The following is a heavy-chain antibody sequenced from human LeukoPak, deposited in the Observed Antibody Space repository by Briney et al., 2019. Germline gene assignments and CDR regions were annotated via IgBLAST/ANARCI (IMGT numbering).Heavy chain of an antibody. CDR1: GGSISSGGYY. Sequence: PSQTLSPTCTVSGGSISSGGYYWSWIRQPPGKGLEWIGYVYYSGSTNYNPSLKSRVTISVDTSKNQFPLKLSSVTAADTAVYYCARGSGSSGYWYWGQGTLVTVSS. V-gene: IGHV4-61*08. CDR2: VYYSGST. CDR3: ARGSGSSGYWY. D-gene: IGHD3-22*01. J-gene: IGHJ4*02.